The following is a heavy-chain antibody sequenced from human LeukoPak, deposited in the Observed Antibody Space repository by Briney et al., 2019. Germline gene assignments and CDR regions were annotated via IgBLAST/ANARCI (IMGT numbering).Heavy chain of an antibody. V-gene: IGHV3-7*01. CDR3: ARIGYSSSSFDY. CDR1: GFTFSVYW. D-gene: IGHD6-13*01. CDR2: IKQDGSVK. Sequence: GGSLRLSCAASGFTFSVYWMSGVRQAPGKGLEWVANIKQDGSVKYYVDSLKGRFTISRDNAKNSVYLQMNSLRAEDTAVYYCARIGYSSSSFDYWGQGTLVTVSS. J-gene: IGHJ4*02.